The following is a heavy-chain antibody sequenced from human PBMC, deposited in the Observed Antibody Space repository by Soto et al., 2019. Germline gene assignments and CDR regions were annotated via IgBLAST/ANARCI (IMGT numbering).Heavy chain of an antibody. CDR2: IIPILGIT. J-gene: IGHJ4*02. V-gene: IGHV1-69*02. Sequence: ASVKVSCKASGGTFSSYTISWVRQAPGQGLEWMGRIIPILGITNYAQKFQGRVTITADKSTSTAYVELSSLRSEDTAVYYCARDTAMALPDAWGQGTLVTVPQ. CDR1: GGTFSSYT. D-gene: IGHD5-18*01. CDR3: ARDTAMALPDA.